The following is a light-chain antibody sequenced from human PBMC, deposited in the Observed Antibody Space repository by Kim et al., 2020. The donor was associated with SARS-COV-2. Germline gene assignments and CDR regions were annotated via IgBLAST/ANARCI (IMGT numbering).Light chain of an antibody. CDR2: EVI. CDR1: SCDGGGYNY. CDR3: TSYAGSNKVV. Sequence: QSALTQPPSASGSPGQSVTISCTGTSCDGGGYNYVSWYQQHPGKAPKLMIYEVIKRPSGVPDRFSGSKSGNSASLTVSGLQAEDEADYYCTSYAGSNKVVFGGGTQLTVL. V-gene: IGLV2-8*01. J-gene: IGLJ2*01.